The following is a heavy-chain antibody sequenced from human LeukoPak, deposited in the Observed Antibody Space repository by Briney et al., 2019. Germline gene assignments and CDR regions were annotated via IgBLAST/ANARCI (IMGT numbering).Heavy chain of an antibody. Sequence: GGSLRLSCAASGFTFSSYSMNWVRQAPGKGLEWVSYISDSGSVIWYADSVKGRFTISRDNAKNSLHLQMSNLRAEDTAVYHCARDSGYSFDYWGQGALVTVSS. CDR3: ARDSGYSFDY. CDR1: GFTFSSYS. J-gene: IGHJ4*02. CDR2: ISDSGSVI. D-gene: IGHD2-21*01. V-gene: IGHV3-48*01.